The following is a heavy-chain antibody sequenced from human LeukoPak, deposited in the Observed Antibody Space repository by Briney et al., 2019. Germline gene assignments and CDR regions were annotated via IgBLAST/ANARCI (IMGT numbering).Heavy chain of an antibody. CDR3: ARAGQEWFGELGFDQ. D-gene: IGHD3-10*01. Sequence: PGGSLRLSCAASGFTFSSYSMNWVRQAPGKGLEGVSSISSSSSYIYYADSVKGRFTISRDNAKNSLYLQTNSLRAEDTAVYYCARAGQEWFGELGFDQWGQGTLVIVSS. J-gene: IGHJ4*02. V-gene: IGHV3-21*01. CDR1: GFTFSSYS. CDR2: ISSSSSYI.